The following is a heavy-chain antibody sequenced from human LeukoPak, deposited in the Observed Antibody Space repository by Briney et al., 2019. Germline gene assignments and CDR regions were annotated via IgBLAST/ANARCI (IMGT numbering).Heavy chain of an antibody. CDR2: IYYSGST. Sequence: SETLSLTCTVSGGSISSGGYYWSWIRQHPGKGLEWIGYIYYSGSTNYNPSLKSRVTMSVDTSKNQFSLKLSSVTAADTAVYYCARDGVYYDSSGADYWGQGTLVTVSS. CDR1: GGSISSGGYY. CDR3: ARDGVYYDSSGADY. J-gene: IGHJ4*02. V-gene: IGHV4-61*08. D-gene: IGHD3-22*01.